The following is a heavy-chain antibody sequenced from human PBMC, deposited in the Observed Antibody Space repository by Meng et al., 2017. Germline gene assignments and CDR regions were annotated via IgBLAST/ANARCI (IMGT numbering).Heavy chain of an antibody. V-gene: IGHV4-31*03. CDR2: IYYSGST. CDR1: GGSISSGGYD. CDR3: ARDQGGSGSFGFAFDI. J-gene: IGHJ3*02. Sequence: HPQGPGPELVKPPQTLFITCTVSGGSISSGGYDWSWSRQHPGKGLEWIGYIYYSGSTYYNPSLKSRVTISVDTSKNQFSLKLSSVTAADTAVYYCARDQGGSGSFGFAFDIWGQGTMVTVSS. D-gene: IGHD6-19*01.